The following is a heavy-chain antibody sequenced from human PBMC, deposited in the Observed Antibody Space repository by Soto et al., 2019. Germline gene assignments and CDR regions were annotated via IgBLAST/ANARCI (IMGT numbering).Heavy chain of an antibody. CDR2: IYYSGST. CDR3: ARAGVATIYPENNWFDP. J-gene: IGHJ5*02. D-gene: IGHD5-12*01. V-gene: IGHV4-39*01. CDR1: GGSISSNDY. Sequence: NPSETLSLTCSVSGGSISSNDYWGWIRQPPGKGLEWIGSIYYSGSTYYNPSLKSRVTISVDTSKNQFSLKLRSVTAADTAVYFCARAGVATIYPENNWFDPWGQGTLVTVSS.